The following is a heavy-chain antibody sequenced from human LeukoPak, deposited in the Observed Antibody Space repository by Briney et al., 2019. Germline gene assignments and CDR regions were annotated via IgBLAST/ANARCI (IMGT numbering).Heavy chain of an antibody. CDR3: ARAYSSYTPSDY. V-gene: IGHV4-59*01. CDR2: IYYSGST. CDR1: GGSISSYY. D-gene: IGHD6-6*01. J-gene: IGHJ4*02. Sequence: SGTLSLTCAVSGGSISSYYWSWIRQPPGKGLEWIGYIYYSGSTNYNPSLKSRVTISVETSKNQFSLKLSSVTAADTAVYYCARAYSSYTPSDYWGQGTLVTVSS.